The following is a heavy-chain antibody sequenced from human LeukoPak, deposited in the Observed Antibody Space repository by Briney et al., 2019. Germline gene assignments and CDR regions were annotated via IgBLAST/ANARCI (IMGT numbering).Heavy chain of an antibody. CDR1: GYSFTNYW. Sequence: GESLKISCKGSGYSFTNYWIGWVRQMPGKGLEWMGIIYPGDSDTRYSPSFQGQVTISADKSISTAYLQWSSLKASDTAMYYCARYYYDTSGYWSLDYWGQGTLVTVSS. V-gene: IGHV5-51*01. CDR2: IYPGDSDT. J-gene: IGHJ4*02. CDR3: ARYYYDTSGYWSLDY. D-gene: IGHD3-22*01.